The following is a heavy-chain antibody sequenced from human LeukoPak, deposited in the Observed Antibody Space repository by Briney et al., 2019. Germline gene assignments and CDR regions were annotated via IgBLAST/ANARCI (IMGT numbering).Heavy chain of an antibody. CDR2: IYYSGST. CDR3: ARDGLSWFDP. Sequence: SETLSLTCAVSGNSISSGYYWGWIRQPPGKGLEWIGYIYYSGSTNYNPSLKSRVTISVDTSKNQFSLKLSSVTAADTAVYYCARDGLSWFDPWGQGTLVTVSS. V-gene: IGHV4-61*01. J-gene: IGHJ5*02. CDR1: GNSISSGYY.